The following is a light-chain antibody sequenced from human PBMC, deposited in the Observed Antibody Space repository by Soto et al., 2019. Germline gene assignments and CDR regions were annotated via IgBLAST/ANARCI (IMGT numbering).Light chain of an antibody. V-gene: IGKV3-15*01. Sequence: EVVMTQSPGTLSVSPGERVTLSCRASQSVSSRFVWYQRQPGQAPRLLIYDASTRATGMPGRCSGSGSGTEFTLTISSLQSEDFALYYCQQYNNWPWTFGQGTKVEIK. CDR2: DAS. CDR3: QQYNNWPWT. CDR1: QSVSSR. J-gene: IGKJ1*01.